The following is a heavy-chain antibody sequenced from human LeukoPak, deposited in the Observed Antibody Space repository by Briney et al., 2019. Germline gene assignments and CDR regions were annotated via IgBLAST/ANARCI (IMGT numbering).Heavy chain of an antibody. D-gene: IGHD3-10*01. CDR3: AREKRITMVRGGRSAAFDI. J-gene: IGHJ3*02. V-gene: IGHV4-34*01. CDR1: GGSFSGYY. CDR2: INHSGST. Sequence: PSETLSLTCAVYGGSFSGYYWSWIRQPPGKGLEWIGEINHSGSTNYNPSLKSRVTISVDMSKNQFSLKLSSVTAADTAVYYCAREKRITMVRGGRSAAFDIWGQGTMVTVSS.